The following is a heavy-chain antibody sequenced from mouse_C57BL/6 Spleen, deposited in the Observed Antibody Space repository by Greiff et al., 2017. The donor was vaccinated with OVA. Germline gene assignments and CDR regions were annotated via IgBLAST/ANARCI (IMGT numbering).Heavy chain of an antibody. CDR3: ARSNDGSAY. CDR1: GYTFTSYW. V-gene: IGHV1-61*01. D-gene: IGHD2-3*01. Sequence: VQLQQPGAELVRPGSSVKLSCKASGYTFTSYWMDWVKQRPGQGLEWIGNIYPSDSETHYNQKFKDKATLTVDKSSSTAYMQLSSLTSEDSAVYYCARSNDGSAYWGQGTLVTVSA. J-gene: IGHJ3*01. CDR2: IYPSDSET.